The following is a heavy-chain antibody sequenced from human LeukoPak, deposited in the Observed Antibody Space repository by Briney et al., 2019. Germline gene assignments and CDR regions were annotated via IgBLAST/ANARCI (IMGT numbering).Heavy chain of an antibody. Sequence: SETLSLTCTVSGGSISSYYWSWIRQPPGKGLEWIGYIYYSGSTNYNPSLKSRVTISVDTSKNQFSLKLSSVTAADTAVYYCARHIVGATMRIDYWGQGTLVTVSS. J-gene: IGHJ4*02. CDR1: GGSISSYY. D-gene: IGHD1-26*01. CDR3: ARHIVGATMRIDY. CDR2: IYYSGST. V-gene: IGHV4-59*01.